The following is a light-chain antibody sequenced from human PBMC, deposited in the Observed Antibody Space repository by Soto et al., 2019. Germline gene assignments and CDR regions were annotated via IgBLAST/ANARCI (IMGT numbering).Light chain of an antibody. CDR1: QSVYSK. CDR3: QQYSQWPPYT. CDR2: ETA. V-gene: IGKV3-15*01. Sequence: EIVMTQYPATLSVSPGERATLSCRASQSVYSKVAWYQQKPGQAPRLLIYETATRATDIPARFTGSGSGTEFTLTITTLQSEDFAIYYCQQYSQWPPYTFGQGTKVDIK. J-gene: IGKJ2*01.